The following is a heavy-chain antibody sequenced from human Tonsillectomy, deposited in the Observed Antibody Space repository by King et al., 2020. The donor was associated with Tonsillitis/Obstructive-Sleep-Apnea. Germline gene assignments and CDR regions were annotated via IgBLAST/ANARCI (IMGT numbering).Heavy chain of an antibody. V-gene: IGHV1-3*01. CDR2: INAANGNT. CDR1: GYTFTSNA. Sequence: QLVQSGAEVKKPGASVKVSCEASGYTFTSNAMHWVRQAPGQRLEWMGWINAANGNTKYSQKFQGRVTITRDTSASTVHMELSSLTSEDTAVYYCARDPIYSGYAPFDYWGQGTLVTVSS. CDR3: ARDPIYSGYAPFDY. D-gene: IGHD5-12*01. J-gene: IGHJ4*02.